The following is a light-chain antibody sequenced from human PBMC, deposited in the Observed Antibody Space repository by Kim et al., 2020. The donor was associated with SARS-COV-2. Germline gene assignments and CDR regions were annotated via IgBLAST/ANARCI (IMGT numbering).Light chain of an antibody. CDR3: HQNIRSPYS. Sequence: EILLTQSPGTLSLSPGERATLTCRANQRISSNYLAWYQHKPGQSPRLLIHDASNRATGIPDRFSGSGSGTDFTLSISRLEPEDFAVYYWHQNIRSPYSFAQRTKL. CDR2: DAS. J-gene: IGKJ2*03. CDR1: QRISSNY. V-gene: IGKV3-20*01.